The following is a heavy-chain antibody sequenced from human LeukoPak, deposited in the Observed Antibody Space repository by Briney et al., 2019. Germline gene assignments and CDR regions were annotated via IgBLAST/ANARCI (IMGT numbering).Heavy chain of an antibody. D-gene: IGHD5-18*01. CDR3: ARMHRYGRY. CDR2: ISDSGST. V-gene: IGHV4-59*01. CDR1: GGPITGYY. Sequence: PSETLSLTCTVSGGPITGYYWSWVRQPPGEGLEWIGYISDSGSTNYNPSLKSRITISVDTSKNQFSLQLRSVTAADTAFYYCARMHRYGRYWGQGALLTVSS. J-gene: IGHJ4*02.